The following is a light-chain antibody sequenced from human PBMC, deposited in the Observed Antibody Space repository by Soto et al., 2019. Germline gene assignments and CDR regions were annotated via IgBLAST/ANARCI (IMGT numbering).Light chain of an antibody. CDR1: SSNLGSNL. Sequence: QSVVTQPPSASGTPGQRVTIFCSGSSSNLGSNLVNWYQQLPGAAPKLLIYNNDQRPSRVPARFSGSKSGASASLTISGLQSDDEADYYCATWDDSLTRVMFGGGTKLTVL. J-gene: IGLJ3*02. V-gene: IGLV1-44*01. CDR3: ATWDDSLTRVM. CDR2: NND.